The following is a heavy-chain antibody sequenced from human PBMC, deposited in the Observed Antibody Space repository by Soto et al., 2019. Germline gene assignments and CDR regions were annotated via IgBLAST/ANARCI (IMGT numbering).Heavy chain of an antibody. CDR1: GFTFSSYW. J-gene: IGHJ4*02. Sequence: GGSLRLSCAASGFTFSSYWMHWVRQAPGKGLVWVSRINSDGSSTSYADSVKGRFTISRDNAKNTLYLQMNSLRAEDTAVYYCAREGGYYDSSGHFGYWGQGTLVTVSS. CDR2: INSDGSST. V-gene: IGHV3-74*01. D-gene: IGHD3-22*01. CDR3: AREGGYYDSSGHFGY.